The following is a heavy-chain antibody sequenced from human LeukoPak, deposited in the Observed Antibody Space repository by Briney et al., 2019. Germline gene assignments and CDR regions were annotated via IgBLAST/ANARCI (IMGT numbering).Heavy chain of an antibody. CDR2: ISAYNGNT. CDR3: ARIPRIAAEYYFDY. J-gene: IGHJ4*02. Sequence: ASVKVSCKASGYTFTSYGISWVRQAPGQGLEWMGWISAYNGNTNYAQKLQGRVTMTTDTSTSTAYMELRSLRSDDTAMYYCARIPRIAAEYYFDYWGQGTLVTVSS. CDR1: GYTFTSYG. V-gene: IGHV1-18*01. D-gene: IGHD6-13*01.